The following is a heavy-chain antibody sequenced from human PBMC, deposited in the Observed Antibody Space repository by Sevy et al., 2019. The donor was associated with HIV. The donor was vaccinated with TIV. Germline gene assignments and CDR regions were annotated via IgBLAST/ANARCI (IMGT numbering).Heavy chain of an antibody. Sequence: GGSLRLSCAASGFTFSSYWMSWVRQAPGKGLEWVANIKQDGSEKYYVDSVKGRFTISRDNAKNSLYLQMKSLSAQDTAVYYCARDGSDSLTGYYEGNDYWGQGTLVTVSS. CDR3: ARDGSDSLTGYYEGNDY. J-gene: IGHJ4*02. D-gene: IGHD3-9*01. CDR2: IKQDGSEK. V-gene: IGHV3-7*01. CDR1: GFTFSSYW.